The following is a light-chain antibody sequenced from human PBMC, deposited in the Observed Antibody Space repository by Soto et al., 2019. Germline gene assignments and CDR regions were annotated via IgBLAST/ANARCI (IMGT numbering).Light chain of an antibody. CDR3: QQYTDWPTT. V-gene: IGKV3-15*01. Sequence: EIVLTQSPATLSLSPWEIATLSCRASQSVSSNLAWYQQKPGQAPRLLIYDASTRATGVPARFSGGGSGTDFTLTVTSLQSEDFGIYYCQQYTDWPTTFGQGTKVDIK. J-gene: IGKJ1*01. CDR2: DAS. CDR1: QSVSSN.